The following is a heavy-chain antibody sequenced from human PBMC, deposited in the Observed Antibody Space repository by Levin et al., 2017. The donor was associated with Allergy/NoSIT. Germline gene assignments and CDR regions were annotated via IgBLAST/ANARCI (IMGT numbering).Heavy chain of an antibody. V-gene: IGHV4-38-2*02. CDR1: GYSISSGYY. Sequence: GSLRLSCAVSGYSISSGYYWGWIRQPPGKGLEWIGSIYHSGSTYYNPSLKSRVTISVDTSKNQFSLKLSSVTAADTAVYYCARDRRDYAKFDYWGQGTLVTVSS. CDR3: ARDRRDYAKFDY. CDR2: IYHSGST. D-gene: IGHD4-17*01. J-gene: IGHJ4*02.